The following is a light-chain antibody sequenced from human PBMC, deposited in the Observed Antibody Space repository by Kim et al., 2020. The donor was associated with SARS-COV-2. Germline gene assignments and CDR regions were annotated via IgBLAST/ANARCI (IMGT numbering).Light chain of an antibody. V-gene: IGLV2-8*01. CDR1: SNDGGAYRF. J-gene: IGLJ1*01. CDR2: EAS. Sequence: QSVTISCTGTSNDGGAYRFVSWYQQHPGKVPKLLIYEASERPSGVPDRFSGSKSGNTASLTISGLQTEDEAYYYCNSYAGSNNPCVFGTGTKVTVL. CDR3: NSYAGSNNPCV.